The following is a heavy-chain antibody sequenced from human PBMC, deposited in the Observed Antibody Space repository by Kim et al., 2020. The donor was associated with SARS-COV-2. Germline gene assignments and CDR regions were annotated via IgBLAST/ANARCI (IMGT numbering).Heavy chain of an antibody. CDR3: ARVSVGYDYVWGSYFYYFSMDV. CDR2: IKQDGSAK. J-gene: IGHJ6*03. D-gene: IGHD3-16*01. Sequence: GGSLRLSCAASGFTFSSYWMSWVRQAPGKGLEWVANIKQDGSAKYYVDSVKGRFTISRDNAKNSLYLQMNSLRAEDTAVYYCARVSVGYDYVWGSYFYYFSMDVWGKGTTVTVSS. V-gene: IGHV3-7*01. CDR1: GFTFSSYW.